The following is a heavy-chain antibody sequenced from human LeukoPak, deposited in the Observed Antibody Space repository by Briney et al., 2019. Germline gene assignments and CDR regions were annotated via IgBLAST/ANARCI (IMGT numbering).Heavy chain of an antibody. CDR1: GGSISSSSYY. V-gene: IGHV4-39*01. D-gene: IGHD3-10*01. CDR3: GSELLWLGEPPDYFDY. Sequence: SETLSLTCTVSGGSISSSSYYWGWIRQPPGKGLEWIGSIFYSGNTYYSPSLKSRVAISVATSKNQFSLKLSSVTPADTAVYSCGSELLWLGEPPDYFDYWGQGPLVTVSS. CDR2: IFYSGNT. J-gene: IGHJ4*02.